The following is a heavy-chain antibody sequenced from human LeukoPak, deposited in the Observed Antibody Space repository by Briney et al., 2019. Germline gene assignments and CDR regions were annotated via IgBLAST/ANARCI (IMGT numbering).Heavy chain of an antibody. CDR2: IWYDGSNK. Sequence: GGSLRLSCAASGFTFSSYGMHWDRQAPGKGLEWVAVIWYDGSNKYYADSVKGRFTISRDNSKNTLYLQMNSLRAEDTAVYYCARVGGIAAAGTPPYYYYYYGMDVWGKGTTVTVSS. CDR1: GFTFSSYG. J-gene: IGHJ6*04. CDR3: ARVGGIAAAGTPPYYYYYYGMDV. D-gene: IGHD6-13*01. V-gene: IGHV3-33*01.